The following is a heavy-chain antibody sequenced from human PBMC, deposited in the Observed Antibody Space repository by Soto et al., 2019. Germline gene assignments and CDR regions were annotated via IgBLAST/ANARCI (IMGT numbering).Heavy chain of an antibody. J-gene: IGHJ4*02. V-gene: IGHV5-10-1*03. D-gene: IGHD2-15*01. CDR3: ARHYCSGGSCYSDRFDY. Sequence: EVQLVQSGAEVKKPGESLRISCKGSGYSFTSYWISWVRQMPGKGLEWMGRIDPSDSYTNYSPSFQGHVTISADKSISTAYLQWSSLKASDTAMYYCARHYCSGGSCYSDRFDYWGQGTLVTVSS. CDR1: GYSFTSYW. CDR2: IDPSDSYT.